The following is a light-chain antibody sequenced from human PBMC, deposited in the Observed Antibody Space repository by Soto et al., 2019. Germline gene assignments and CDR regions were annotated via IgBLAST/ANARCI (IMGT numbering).Light chain of an antibody. Sequence: ETMMTQSPDTLSISLGEIATLSGRASQSLRSSLAWYQQKPGQAPRLLSYDASTRATGIRARFSVSGTGTDFSLTISGLQSEDFAVYYCQQYNNWPRTFGQGTKVDI. CDR1: QSLRSS. CDR3: QQYNNWPRT. V-gene: IGKV3-15*01. CDR2: DAS. J-gene: IGKJ1*01.